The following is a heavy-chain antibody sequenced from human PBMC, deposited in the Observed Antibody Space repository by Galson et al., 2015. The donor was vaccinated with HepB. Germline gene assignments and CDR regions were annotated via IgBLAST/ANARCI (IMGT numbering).Heavy chain of an antibody. CDR1: GYTFTDYG. CDR2: ISAYNGNT. CDR3: ARERDYYGSGSCNC. V-gene: IGHV1-18*04. J-gene: IGHJ4*02. Sequence: SVKVSCKASGYTFTDYGISWVRQAPGQGLEWMGWISAYNGNTNYAQKLQGRVTMTTDISTSTAYMELRSLRSDDTAVYFCARERDYYGSGSCNCWGQGTLVTVSS. D-gene: IGHD3-10*01.